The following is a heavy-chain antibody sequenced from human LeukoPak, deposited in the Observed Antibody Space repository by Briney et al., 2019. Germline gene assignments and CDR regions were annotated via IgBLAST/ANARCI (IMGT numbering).Heavy chain of an antibody. CDR3: ARGLSGVTGYTYGRGIDY. J-gene: IGHJ4*02. V-gene: IGHV3-21*06. D-gene: IGHD5-18*01. CDR1: GFTFSSYS. Sequence: GGSLRLSCAASGFTFSSYSMNWVRQAPGKGLEWVSSISGSSSYIYYTDSVKGRFTISRDNAKNSLYLQMNSLRAEDTAVYYCARGLSGVTGYTYGRGIDYWGQGTLVTVSS. CDR2: ISGSSSYI.